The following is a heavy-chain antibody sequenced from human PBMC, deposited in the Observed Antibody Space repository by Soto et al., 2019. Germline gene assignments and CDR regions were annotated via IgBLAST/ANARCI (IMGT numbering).Heavy chain of an antibody. Sequence: ASVKVSCKGSGYTFTRYGISWVRQAPGQGLEWMGWISAYNGNTNYAQKLQGRVTMTTDTSTSTAYMELRSLRSDDTAVYYCARKDYYDSSGYYRIYAFDIWGQGTMVTVSS. CDR1: GYTFTRYG. CDR2: ISAYNGNT. CDR3: ARKDYYDSSGYYRIYAFDI. V-gene: IGHV1-18*01. J-gene: IGHJ3*02. D-gene: IGHD3-22*01.